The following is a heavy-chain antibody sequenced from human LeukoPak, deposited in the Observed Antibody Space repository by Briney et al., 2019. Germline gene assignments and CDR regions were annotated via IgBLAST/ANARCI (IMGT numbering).Heavy chain of an antibody. CDR1: GGSFSGYY. Sequence: PSETLSLTCAVYGGSFSGYYWSWIRQPPEKGLEWIGEINHSGSTNYNPSLKSRVTISVDTSRNQFSLKLSSVTAADTAVYYCAREWSGSSFDPWGQGTLVTVSS. D-gene: IGHD3-10*02. V-gene: IGHV4-34*01. J-gene: IGHJ5*02. CDR3: AREWSGSSFDP. CDR2: INHSGST.